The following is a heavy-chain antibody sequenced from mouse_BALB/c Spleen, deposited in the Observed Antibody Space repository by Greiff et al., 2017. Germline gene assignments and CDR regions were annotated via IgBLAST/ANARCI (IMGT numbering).Heavy chain of an antibody. D-gene: IGHD1-1*01. J-gene: IGHJ4*01. V-gene: IGHV2-6-7*01. CDR1: GFSLTGYG. Sequence: QVQLKQSGPGLVAPSQSLSITCTVSGFSLTGYGVNWVRQPPGKGLEWLGMIWGDGSTDYNSALKSRLSISKDNSKSQVFLKMNSLQTDDTARYYCARSGDYYGSSYGGYAMDYWGQGTSVTVSS. CDR3: ARSGDYYGSSYGGYAMDY. CDR2: IWGDGST.